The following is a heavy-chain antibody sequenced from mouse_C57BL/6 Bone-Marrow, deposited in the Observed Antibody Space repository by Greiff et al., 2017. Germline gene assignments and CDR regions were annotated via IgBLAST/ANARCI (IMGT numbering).Heavy chain of an antibody. J-gene: IGHJ2*01. V-gene: IGHV1-55*01. CDR2: IYPGSGST. D-gene: IGHD2-12*01. CDR3: ARDYSPHFDY. Sequence: QVQLQQSGAELVKPGASVKMSCKASGYTFTSYWITWVKQRPGQGLEWIGDIYPGSGSTNYNEKFKSKATLTVDTSFSTAYMQLSSLTSEDSAVYYCARDYSPHFDYWGQGTTLTVSS. CDR1: GYTFTSYW.